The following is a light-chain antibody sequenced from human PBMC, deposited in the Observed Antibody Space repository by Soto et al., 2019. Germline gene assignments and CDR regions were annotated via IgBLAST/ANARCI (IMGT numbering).Light chain of an antibody. CDR3: QQSYRIPYT. CDR1: QDISNY. CDR2: WAS. J-gene: IGKJ2*01. V-gene: IGKV1-33*01. Sequence: DIQMTQSPSSLSASVGDRVTITCQASQDISNYLNWYQQKPGQPPKLLIYWASTRESGVPDRFSGSGSGTDFTLTISSLQAEDVAVYYCQQSYRIPYTFGQGTKLEIK.